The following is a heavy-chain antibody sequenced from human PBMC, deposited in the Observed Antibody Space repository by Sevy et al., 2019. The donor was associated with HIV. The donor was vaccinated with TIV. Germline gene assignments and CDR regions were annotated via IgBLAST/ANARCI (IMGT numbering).Heavy chain of an antibody. Sequence: ASVKVSCKASGYTFTSYGISWVRQAPGQGLEWMGWISAYNGNTNYAQKLQGRVTMTTDTSTSTAYMELRSLRSDDTAVYYCARGSRYSSSSDDLFDYRGQGTLVTVSS. CDR3: ARGSRYSSSSDDLFDY. V-gene: IGHV1-18*04. CDR2: ISAYNGNT. J-gene: IGHJ4*02. D-gene: IGHD6-6*01. CDR1: GYTFTSYG.